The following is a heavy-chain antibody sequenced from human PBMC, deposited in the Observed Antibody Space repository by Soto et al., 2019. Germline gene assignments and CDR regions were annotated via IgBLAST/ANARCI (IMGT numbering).Heavy chain of an antibody. J-gene: IGHJ4*02. V-gene: IGHV1-3*01. D-gene: IGHD2-21*02. Sequence: ASVKVSCKASGYTFTSYAMHRVRQAPGQRLEWMGWINAGNGNTKYSQKFQGRVTITRDTSASTAYMELSSLRSEDTAVYYCARDQPGTTYCGGDCYGYFDYWGQGTMVTVSS. CDR3: ARDQPGTTYCGGDCYGYFDY. CDR2: INAGNGNT. CDR1: GYTFTSYA.